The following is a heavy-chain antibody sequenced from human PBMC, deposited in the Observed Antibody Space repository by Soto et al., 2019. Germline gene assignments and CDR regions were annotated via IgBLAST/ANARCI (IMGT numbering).Heavy chain of an antibody. V-gene: IGHV4-59*08. CDR1: GGSISSYY. Sequence: SETLSLSCTVSGGSISSYYWSWIRQPPGKGLEWIGYIYYSGSTNYNPSLKSRVTISVDTSKNQFSLKLSSVTAADTAVYYCARLKRSKLTWWFDPWGQGTLVTVS. D-gene: IGHD3-10*01. CDR3: ARLKRSKLTWWFDP. CDR2: IYYSGST. J-gene: IGHJ5*02.